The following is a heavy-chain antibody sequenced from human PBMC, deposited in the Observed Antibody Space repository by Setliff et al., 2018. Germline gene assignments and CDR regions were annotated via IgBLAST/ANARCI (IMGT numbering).Heavy chain of an antibody. Sequence: SVKVSCKASGGTFSSYAISWVRQAPGQGLEWMGGIIPIFGTANYAQKFQGRVTITADESTSTAYMELSSLKTEDTAVYYCTTDRSHVLQFLEWFLDAFDIWGQGTMVTVSS. CDR1: GGTFSSYA. CDR2: IIPIFGTA. CDR3: TTDRSHVLQFLEWFLDAFDI. J-gene: IGHJ3*02. D-gene: IGHD3-3*01. V-gene: IGHV1-69*13.